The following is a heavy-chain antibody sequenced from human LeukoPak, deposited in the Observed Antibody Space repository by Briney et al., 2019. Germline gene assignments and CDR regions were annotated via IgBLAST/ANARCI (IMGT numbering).Heavy chain of an antibody. CDR2: ISAYSGKT. Sequence: ASVTVSCRASGFTFSIYGISWVRQAPGQGLEWMGWISAYSGKTNYAQKFQGRVTMTTDTSTSTAYMELRSLRSDDTAVYYCARGGALTSFDSWGQGTLITVSS. J-gene: IGHJ4*02. CDR1: GFTFSIYG. D-gene: IGHD1-26*01. V-gene: IGHV1-18*01. CDR3: ARGGALTSFDS.